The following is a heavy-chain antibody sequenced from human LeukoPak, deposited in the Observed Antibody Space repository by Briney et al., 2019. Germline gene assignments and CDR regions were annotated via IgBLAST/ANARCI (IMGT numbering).Heavy chain of an antibody. V-gene: IGHV4-4*07. CDR3: ARDANSSSWYRGEAFDI. J-gene: IGHJ3*02. CDR1: GGSISSYY. CDR2: IYTSGST. D-gene: IGHD6-13*01. Sequence: SETLSLTCTVSGGSISSYYWSWIRQPAGKGLEWIGRIYTSGSTNYNPSLKSRVTMSVDTSKNQFSLKLSSVTAADTAVYYCARDANSSSWYRGEAFDIWGQGTMVTVSS.